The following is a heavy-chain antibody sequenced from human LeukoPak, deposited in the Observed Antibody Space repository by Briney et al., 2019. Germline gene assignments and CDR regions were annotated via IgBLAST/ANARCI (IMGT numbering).Heavy chain of an antibody. J-gene: IGHJ4*02. Sequence: SETLSLTCAVYGGSFSGYYWSWIRQPPGKGLEWIGEINHSGSTNYNPSLKSRVTISVDTSKNQFSLKLSSVTAADTAVYYCARGDYGDSQTPYYFDYWGQGTLVTVSS. V-gene: IGHV4-34*01. CDR3: ARGDYGDSQTPYYFDY. D-gene: IGHD4-17*01. CDR1: GGSFSGYY. CDR2: INHSGST.